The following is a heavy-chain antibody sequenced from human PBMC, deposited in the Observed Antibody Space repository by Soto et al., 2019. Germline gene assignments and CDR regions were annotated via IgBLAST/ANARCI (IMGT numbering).Heavy chain of an antibody. D-gene: IGHD1-1*01. V-gene: IGHV3-15*01. CDR3: TTVWGLEQTPADY. CDR1: GFTVXKAW. J-gene: IGHJ4*02. Sequence: GGSLRLCCSASGFTVXKAWMTWVRQAPGKGLEWVGRFKSKTDGGTIDYAAPVKGRFTILRDDSKNTLYLQMNSLRPEDTAVYYCTTVWGLEQTPADYWGQGTLVTVSS. CDR2: FKSKTDGGTI.